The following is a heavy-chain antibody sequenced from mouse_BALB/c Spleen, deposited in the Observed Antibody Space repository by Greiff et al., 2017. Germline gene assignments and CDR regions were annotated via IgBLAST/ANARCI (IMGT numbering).Heavy chain of an antibody. J-gene: IGHJ3*01. CDR3: AQGPFAY. CDR1: GYAFTSYD. V-gene: IGHV1S56*01. Sequence: VQLQQSGPGLVKPGALVKISCKASGYAFTSYDIKWVKQRPGQGLEWIGWIYPGDGSTKYNEKFKGKATLTADKSSSTAYMQLSSLTSENSAVYFCAQGPFAYWGQGTMVTVSA. CDR2: IYPGDGST.